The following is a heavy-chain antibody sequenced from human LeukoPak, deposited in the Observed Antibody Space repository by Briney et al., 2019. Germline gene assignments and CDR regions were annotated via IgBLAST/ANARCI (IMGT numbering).Heavy chain of an antibody. CDR2: ISSSISTM. J-gene: IGHJ3*02. V-gene: IGHV3-48*02. Sequence: GGSLRLSCAASGFTFSTYSMNWVRQAPGKGLEWVSYISSSISTMYYADSVEGRFTISRDNAKTSLYLQMNSLRDEDTAIYYCARDFAAGDGFDIWGQGTLGTVSS. CDR1: GFTFSTYS. CDR3: ARDFAAGDGFDI. D-gene: IGHD6-25*01.